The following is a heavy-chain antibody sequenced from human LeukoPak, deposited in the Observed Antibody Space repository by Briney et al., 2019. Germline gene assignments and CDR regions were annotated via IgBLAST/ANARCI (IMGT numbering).Heavy chain of an antibody. CDR3: ARALREYSSSWFSDF. Sequence: ASVKVSCKASGYTFRSYGISWVRQAPGQGLERMGWISPYSGSTNYPQKFQGRVTVTTDTSTSTAYMELRSPRSDDTAVYFCARALREYSSSWFSDFWGQGTLVTVSS. CDR1: GYTFRSYG. CDR2: ISPYSGST. V-gene: IGHV1-18*01. J-gene: IGHJ4*02. D-gene: IGHD6-13*01.